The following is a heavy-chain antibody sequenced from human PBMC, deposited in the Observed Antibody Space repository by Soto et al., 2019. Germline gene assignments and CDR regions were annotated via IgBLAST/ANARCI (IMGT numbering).Heavy chain of an antibody. D-gene: IGHD3-22*01. V-gene: IGHV3-74*01. Sequence: GGSLRLSCAASGFTFSSYWMHWVRQAPGKGLVWVSRINSDGSSTSYADSVKGRYTISRDNAKNTLYLQMNSLRAEDTAVYYCAIRASYYDSSGYFDYWGQGTLVTVSS. J-gene: IGHJ4*02. CDR2: INSDGSST. CDR3: AIRASYYDSSGYFDY. CDR1: GFTFSSYW.